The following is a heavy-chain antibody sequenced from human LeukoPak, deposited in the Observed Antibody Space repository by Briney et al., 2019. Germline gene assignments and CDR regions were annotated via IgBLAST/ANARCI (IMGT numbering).Heavy chain of an antibody. V-gene: IGHV4-39*07. J-gene: IGHJ4*02. Sequence: SETLSLTCTVSGGSISSSSYYWGWIRQPPGKGLEWIGSIYYSGSTYYNPSLKSRVTISVDTSKNQFSLKLSSVTAADTAVYYCARFFQDYWGQGTLVTVSS. D-gene: IGHD3-3*01. CDR2: IYYSGST. CDR3: ARFFQDY. CDR1: GGSISSSSYY.